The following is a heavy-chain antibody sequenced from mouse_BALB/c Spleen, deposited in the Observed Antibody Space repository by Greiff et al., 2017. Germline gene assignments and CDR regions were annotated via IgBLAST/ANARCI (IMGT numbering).Heavy chain of an antibody. V-gene: IGHV5-6-5*01. Sequence: DVKLVESGGGLVKPGGSLKLSCAASGFTFSSYAMSWVRQTPEKRLEWVASISSGGSTYYPDSVKGRFTISRDNARNILYLQMSSLRSEDTAMYYCAREGGYYVGYAMDYWGQGTSVTVSS. CDR3: AREGGYYVGYAMDY. CDR1: GFTFSSYA. J-gene: IGHJ4*01. D-gene: IGHD2-3*01. CDR2: ISSGGST.